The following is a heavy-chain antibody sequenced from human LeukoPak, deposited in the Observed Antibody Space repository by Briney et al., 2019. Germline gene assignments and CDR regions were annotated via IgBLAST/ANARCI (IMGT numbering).Heavy chain of an antibody. V-gene: IGHV3-11*01. CDR2: ISSSGSTI. Sequence: GGSLRLSCAASGFTFSDYYMSWIRQAPGKGLEWISYISSSGSTIYYADSVKGRFTISRDNAKNSLYLQMNSLRAEDTAVYYCARARMVATIFDYWGQGTLVTVSS. J-gene: IGHJ4*02. CDR3: ARARMVATIFDY. D-gene: IGHD5-12*01. CDR1: GFTFSDYY.